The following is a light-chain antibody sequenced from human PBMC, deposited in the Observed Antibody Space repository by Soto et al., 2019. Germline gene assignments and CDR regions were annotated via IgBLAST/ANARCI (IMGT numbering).Light chain of an antibody. CDR2: GAS. V-gene: IGKV3-20*01. Sequence: EVVLTQSPVTLSLSPGERSTLSCRASQSVSSSYLAWYQQKPGQAPRLLIYGASSRASGIPDRFSGSGSGTDFTLSISRLEPEDFAVYYCQQYGSSPRKFGQGTKVDIK. CDR1: QSVSSSY. CDR3: QQYGSSPRK. J-gene: IGKJ1*01.